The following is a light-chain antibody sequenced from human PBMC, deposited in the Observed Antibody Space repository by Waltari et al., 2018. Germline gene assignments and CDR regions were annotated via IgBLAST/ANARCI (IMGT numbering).Light chain of an antibody. V-gene: IGKV3-11*01. CDR3: QQRSNWPPLYT. Sequence: EIVLTQSPATLSLSPGEKPTLSCRASKSVSSYLAWYQQKPGQAPRLLIYDASNRATGIPARFSGSGSGTDFTLTISSLEPEDFAVYYCQQRSNWPPLYTFGQGTKLEIK. J-gene: IGKJ2*01. CDR1: KSVSSY. CDR2: DAS.